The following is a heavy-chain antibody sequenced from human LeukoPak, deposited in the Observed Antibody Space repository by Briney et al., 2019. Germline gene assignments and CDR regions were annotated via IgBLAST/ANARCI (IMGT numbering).Heavy chain of an antibody. D-gene: IGHD3-10*01. CDR3: AAYRALDY. J-gene: IGHJ4*02. CDR1: GFTFSDHY. CDR2: IDSSSSTI. Sequence: GGSLTLSCAASGFTFSDHYMDWVRQAPGKGLEWISYIDSSSSTIYYADSVKGRFTISRDNAKNSLYLQMISLRDEDMAVYYCAAYRALDYWGQGTLVTVSS. V-gene: IGHV3-48*02.